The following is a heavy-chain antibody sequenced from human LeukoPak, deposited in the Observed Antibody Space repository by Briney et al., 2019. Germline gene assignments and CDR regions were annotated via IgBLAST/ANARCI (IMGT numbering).Heavy chain of an antibody. D-gene: IGHD4-11*01. CDR2: IYYSGST. CDR3: ARDTPGGVTFDY. V-gene: IGHV4-59*12. J-gene: IGHJ4*02. Sequence: SETLSLTCTVSGGSISSYYWSWIRQPPGKGLEWIGYIYYSGSTNYNPSLKSRVTISVDTSKNQFSLKLSSVTAADTAVYYCARDTPGGVTFDYWGQGTLVTVSS. CDR1: GGSISSYY.